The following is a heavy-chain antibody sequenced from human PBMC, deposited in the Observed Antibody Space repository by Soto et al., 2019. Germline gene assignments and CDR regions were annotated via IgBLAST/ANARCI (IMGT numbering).Heavy chain of an antibody. CDR2: IYYSGST. J-gene: IGHJ4*02. CDR3: ARSLSVDTAMVYGY. V-gene: IGHV4-31*03. D-gene: IGHD5-18*01. Sequence: QVQLQESGPGLVKPSQTLSLTCTVSGGSISSGGYYWSWIRQHPGKGLEWIGYIYYSGSTYYNPSLQSRVTISVHTSKNQFSLKLSSVTAADTAVYYCARSLSVDTAMVYGYWGQGTLVTVSS. CDR1: GGSISSGGYY.